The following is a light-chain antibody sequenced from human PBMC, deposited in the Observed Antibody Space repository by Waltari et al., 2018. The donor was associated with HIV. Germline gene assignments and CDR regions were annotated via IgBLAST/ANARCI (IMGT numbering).Light chain of an antibody. CDR1: ILGSKR. Sequence: SSALTQSPSVSVAPGRTASIPCAGHILGSKRVNWYQQKTCHAPIVVIYDESDRPSGVPARFSGYSSGNTATLTIRSVEAGDEADYYCQVWDKSLYQVVFGGGTRVTVL. J-gene: IGLJ2*01. CDR2: DES. CDR3: QVWDKSLYQVV. V-gene: IGLV3-21*02.